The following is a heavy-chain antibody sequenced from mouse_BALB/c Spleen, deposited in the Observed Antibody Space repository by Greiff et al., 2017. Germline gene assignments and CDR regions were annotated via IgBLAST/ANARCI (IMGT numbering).Heavy chain of an antibody. V-gene: IGHV14-4*02. CDR2: IDPENGDT. CDR1: GFNIKDYY. J-gene: IGHJ3*01. Sequence: VQLQQSGAELVRPGASVKLSCTASGFNIKDYYMHWVKQRPEQGLAWIGWIDPENGDTEYAPKFQGKATMTADTSSNTAYLQLSSLTSEDTAVYYCNAGGNYGFDYWGQGTLVTVSA. CDR3: NAGGNYGFDY. D-gene: IGHD2-1*01.